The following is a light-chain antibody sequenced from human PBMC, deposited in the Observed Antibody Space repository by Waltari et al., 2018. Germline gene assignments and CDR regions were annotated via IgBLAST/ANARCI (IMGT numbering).Light chain of an antibody. Sequence: FMLTQPHSVSESPGKTVTISCTASSGRIATNYVHWYQQRPGSAPTTVIYDDRQRPSGVPDRFSGSIDDFSNSASLTISELQTEDVADYYCQSYYNRSLVFGGGTRLTVL. V-gene: IGLV6-57*02. CDR3: QSYYNRSLV. CDR2: DDR. J-gene: IGLJ2*01. CDR1: SGRIATNY.